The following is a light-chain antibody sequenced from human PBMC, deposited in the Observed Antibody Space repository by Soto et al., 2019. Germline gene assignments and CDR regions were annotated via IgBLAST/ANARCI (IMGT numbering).Light chain of an antibody. V-gene: IGKV2-30*01. CDR1: QSLVYSDGNAY. J-gene: IGKJ1*01. Sequence: DVVMTQSPLSLPVTLGQPASISCRSSQSLVYSDGNAYLYWFHQRPGQSPRRLIYRASNRDSGVHDRFSGSWSGTVFTLMINGMEAEDVGVSYCMQATRWPPTFGRETRVDIK. CDR2: RAS. CDR3: MQATRWPPT.